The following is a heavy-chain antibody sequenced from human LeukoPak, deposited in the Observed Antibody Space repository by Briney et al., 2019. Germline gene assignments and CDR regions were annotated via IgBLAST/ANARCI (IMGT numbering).Heavy chain of an antibody. CDR3: ARDNTYYYDSSGYYYVW. V-gene: IGHV1-2*02. CDR2: INPNSGGT. Sequence: ASVKVSCKASGYTFTGYYMHWVRQAPGQGLEWMGWINPNSGGTNYAQKFQGRVTMTRATSISTAYMELSRLRSDDTAVYYCARDNTYYYDSSGYYYVWWGQGTLVTVSS. CDR1: GYTFTGYY. J-gene: IGHJ4*02. D-gene: IGHD3-22*01.